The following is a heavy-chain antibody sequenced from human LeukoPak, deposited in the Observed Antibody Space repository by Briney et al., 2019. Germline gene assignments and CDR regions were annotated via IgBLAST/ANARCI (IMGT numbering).Heavy chain of an antibody. J-gene: IGHJ3*02. Sequence: GASVKVSCKASGGTFSSYAISWVRQAPGQGLEWMGGIIPIFGTANYAQKFPGRVTITADESTSTAYMELSSLRSEDTAVYYCARDGKQLYSSDAFDIWGQGTMVTVSS. CDR2: IIPIFGTA. CDR1: GGTFSSYA. CDR3: ARDGKQLYSSDAFDI. V-gene: IGHV1-69*13. D-gene: IGHD5-18*01.